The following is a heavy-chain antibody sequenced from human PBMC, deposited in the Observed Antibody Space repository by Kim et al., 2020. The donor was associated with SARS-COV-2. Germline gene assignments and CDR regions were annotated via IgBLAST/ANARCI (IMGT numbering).Heavy chain of an antibody. CDR1: GFSFSSSS. V-gene: IGHV3-48*02. CDR2: ISSGDTI. Sequence: GGSLRLSCAASGFSFSSSSMNWVRQAPGKGLEWVSYISSGDTIYYAKSVKGRFTISRDNADNSLYLQMSSLRDEDTAAYYCARDGHGLDIWGHGTTVTVS. J-gene: IGHJ6*02. CDR3: ARDGHGLDI.